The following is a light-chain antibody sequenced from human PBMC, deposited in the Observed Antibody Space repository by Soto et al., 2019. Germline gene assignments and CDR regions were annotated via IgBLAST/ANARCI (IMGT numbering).Light chain of an antibody. V-gene: IGKV3-20*01. Sequence: EIVLTQSPGTLSLSPGERVTLSCRASQSVDNNYLAWYQQKPGQAPRLLMYDASSRVTGIPDRFSGRGSGTDFTLTISRLEPEDFGVYYCQRYGDSPPYIFGQGTKLEIK. CDR3: QRYGDSPPYI. J-gene: IGKJ2*01. CDR1: QSVDNNY. CDR2: DAS.